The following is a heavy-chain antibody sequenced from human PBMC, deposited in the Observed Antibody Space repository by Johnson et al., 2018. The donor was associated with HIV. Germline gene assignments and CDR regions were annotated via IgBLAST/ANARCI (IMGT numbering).Heavy chain of an antibody. D-gene: IGHD1-1*01. CDR2: ISWNSGSI. CDR1: GFTFDDYA. V-gene: IGHV3-9*01. Sequence: QLVESGGGVVLPGRSLRLSCAASGFTFDDYAMHWVRQAPGKGLEWVSGISWNSGSIGYVDSVKGRFTISRDNGKNSLSLQMNSLRVEDTAVYYCARRSGYAFDIWGQGTMVTVSS. J-gene: IGHJ3*02. CDR3: ARRSGYAFDI.